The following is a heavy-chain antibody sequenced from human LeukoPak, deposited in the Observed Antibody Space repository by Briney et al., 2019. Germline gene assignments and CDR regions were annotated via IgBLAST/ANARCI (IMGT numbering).Heavy chain of an antibody. CDR3: ARDHGWSGFNWFDP. CDR1: GGSMSSYY. D-gene: IGHD3-3*01. V-gene: IGHV4-59*01. J-gene: IGHJ5*02. CDR2: IYYSGST. Sequence: PSETLSLTCTVSGGSMSSYYWSWIRQPPGQGLEWIGNIYYSGSTNYNPSLKSRVTISVDTSKNQSSLKLSSVTAADTAIYYCARDHGWSGFNWFDPWGQGTLVTVSS.